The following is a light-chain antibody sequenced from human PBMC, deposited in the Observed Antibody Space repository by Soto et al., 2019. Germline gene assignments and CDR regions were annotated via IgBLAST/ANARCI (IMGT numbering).Light chain of an antibody. V-gene: IGKV3-20*01. CDR3: QQYATSPLT. J-gene: IGKJ4*01. CDR2: DAS. Sequence: EIVLTQSPGTLSLSPGERATLSCRASQSVTSTYLAWYQQKPGQAPRLLMSDASSRATGIPDRFSGSGSGTDFTLTLSRLEPEDCAVYYCQQYATSPLTFGGGTKVEIK. CDR1: QSVTSTY.